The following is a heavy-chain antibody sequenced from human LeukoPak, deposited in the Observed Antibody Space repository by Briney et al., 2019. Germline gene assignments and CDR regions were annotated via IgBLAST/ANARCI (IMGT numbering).Heavy chain of an antibody. CDR2: ISYDGSNK. J-gene: IGHJ1*01. V-gene: IGHV3-30-3*01. D-gene: IGHD2-2*01. Sequence: GGSLRLSCAASGFTFSSYAMHWVRQAPGKGLEWVAVISYDGSNKYYADSVKGRLTISRDNSKNTLYLQMNSLRAEDTAVYYCAREANGCSSTSCYAGAEYFQHWGQGTLVTVSS. CDR3: AREANGCSSTSCYAGAEYFQH. CDR1: GFTFSSYA.